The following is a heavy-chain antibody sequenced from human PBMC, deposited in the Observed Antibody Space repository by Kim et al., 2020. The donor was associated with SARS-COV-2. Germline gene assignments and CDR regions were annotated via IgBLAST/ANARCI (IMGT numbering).Heavy chain of an antibody. CDR3: AMGAMVRGVKGYYYGMDV. D-gene: IGHD3-10*01. J-gene: IGHJ6*02. CDR2: INHSGST. CDR1: GGSFSGYY. V-gene: IGHV4-34*01. Sequence: SETLSLTCAVYGGSFSGYYWSWIRQPPGKGLEWIGEINHSGSTNYNPSLKSRVTISVDTSKNQFSLKLSSVTAADTAVYYCAMGAMVRGVKGYYYGMDVWGQGTTVTVSS.